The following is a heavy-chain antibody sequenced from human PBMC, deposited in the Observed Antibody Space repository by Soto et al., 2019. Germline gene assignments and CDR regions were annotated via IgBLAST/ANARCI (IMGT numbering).Heavy chain of an antibody. CDR1: GGSFSDFA. V-gene: IGHV1-69*01. J-gene: IGHJ4*02. CDR2: IIPMFAAT. CDR3: ARGGIVAVPAALSSYDDYTNYRFDS. Sequence: QVQLAQSGAEVRKPGSSVKVSCRASGGSFSDFAFSWVRQAPGQGLEWVGGIIPMFAATKYAQRFQGRVTITAAASKRTVYLALRRLTSADSAVYYCARGGIVAVPAALSSYDDYTNYRFDSWGQGTLVSVSS. D-gene: IGHD2-15*01.